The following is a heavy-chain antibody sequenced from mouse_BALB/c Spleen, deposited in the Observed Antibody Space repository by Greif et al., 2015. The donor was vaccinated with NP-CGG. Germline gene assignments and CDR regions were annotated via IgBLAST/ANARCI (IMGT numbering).Heavy chain of an antibody. CDR3: AREEGYFDY. CDR2: ISYSGST. Sequence: EVKLVESGPGLVKPSQSLSLTCTVTGYSITSDYAWNWIRQFPGNKLEWMGYISYSGSTSYNPSLKSRISITRDTSKNQFFLQLNSVTTEDTATYYCAREEGYFDYWGQGTTLTVSS. J-gene: IGHJ2*01. V-gene: IGHV3-2*02. CDR1: GYSITSDYA.